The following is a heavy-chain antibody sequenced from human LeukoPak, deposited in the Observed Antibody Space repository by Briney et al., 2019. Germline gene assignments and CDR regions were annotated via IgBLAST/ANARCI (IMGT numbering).Heavy chain of an antibody. J-gene: IGHJ5*02. CDR1: GGTFSSYA. V-gene: IGHV1-69*13. D-gene: IGHD2-21*01. CDR3: ARDRSVSMHIVVVIATYGFDP. CDR2: IIPIFGTA. Sequence: SVKVSCKASGGTFSSYAISWVRQAPGQGLEWMGGIIPIFGTANYAQKFQGRVTITADESTSTAYMELSSLRSEDTAVYYCARDRSVSMHIVVVIATYGFDPWGQGTLVTVSS.